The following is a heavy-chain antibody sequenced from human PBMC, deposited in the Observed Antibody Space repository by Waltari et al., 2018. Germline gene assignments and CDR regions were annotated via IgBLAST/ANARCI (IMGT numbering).Heavy chain of an antibody. CDR3: ARGTDYGDYLGDI. CDR2: INPRSGGT. Sequence: QVQLVQSGAEVKNPGASVKVSCKASGYIFTAFFLHWIRQAPGQGFEWLGRINPRSGGTNVAQKVQGRITMTRDTSISTAYMELSRLRSDDTAVYYCARGTDYGDYLGDIWGQGTMVTVSS. J-gene: IGHJ3*02. D-gene: IGHD4-17*01. CDR1: GYIFTAFF. V-gene: IGHV1-2*06.